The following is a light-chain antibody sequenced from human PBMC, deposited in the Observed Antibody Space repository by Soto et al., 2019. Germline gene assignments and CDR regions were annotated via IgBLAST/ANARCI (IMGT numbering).Light chain of an antibody. CDR2: GAS. J-gene: IGKJ5*01. CDR3: QHRSDWPPL. V-gene: IGKV3-11*01. CDR1: QSIGSY. Sequence: EIVLTQSPATLSLSPGERATLSCRASQSIGSYLVWYQQRPGQVPRLLIHGASNRATDIPARFSGSGSGTDFTRTISSLEPEDVAVYYCQHRSDWPPLFGQGTRLEIK.